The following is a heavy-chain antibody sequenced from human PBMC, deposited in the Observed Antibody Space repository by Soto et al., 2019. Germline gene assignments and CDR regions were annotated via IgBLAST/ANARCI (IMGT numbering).Heavy chain of an antibody. Sequence: QLQLQESGPGLVKPSETLSLTCTVSGGSISSSSYYWGWIRQPPGKGLEWIGSIYYSGSTYYNPSLTSRVTISVDTSKNQFSLKLSSVTAADTAVYYCANHIVVVPAAEDWFDPWGQGTLVTVSS. CDR3: ANHIVVVPAAEDWFDP. J-gene: IGHJ5*02. D-gene: IGHD2-2*01. CDR2: IYYSGST. V-gene: IGHV4-39*01. CDR1: GGSISSSSYY.